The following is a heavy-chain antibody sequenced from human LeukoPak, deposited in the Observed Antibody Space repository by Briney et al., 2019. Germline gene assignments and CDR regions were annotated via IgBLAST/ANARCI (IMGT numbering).Heavy chain of an antibody. CDR3: AKEGRLYDFDY. V-gene: IGHV3-9*01. Sequence: GRSLRLSCAASGFTFDDYAMHWVRQAPGKGLEWGSGISWNSLRIDYADSVKGRFSISRDNDKNSLYLQMNSLTADDTALYYCAKEGRLYDFDYWGQGTLVTVSS. CDR1: GFTFDDYA. J-gene: IGHJ4*02. CDR2: ISWNSLRI. D-gene: IGHD3-16*02.